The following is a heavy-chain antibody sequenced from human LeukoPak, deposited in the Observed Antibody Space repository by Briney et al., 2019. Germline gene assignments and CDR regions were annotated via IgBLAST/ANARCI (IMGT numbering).Heavy chain of an antibody. CDR2: ISYDGSNK. V-gene: IGHV3-30-3*01. Sequence: PGGSQRLSCAASGFTFSTYAMHWVRQAPGKGLEWVAVISYDGSNKYYADSVKGRFTISRDNSKNTLYLQMNSLRAEDTAVYYCARDHYWGQGTLVTVSS. CDR1: GFTFSTYA. CDR3: ARDHY. J-gene: IGHJ4*02.